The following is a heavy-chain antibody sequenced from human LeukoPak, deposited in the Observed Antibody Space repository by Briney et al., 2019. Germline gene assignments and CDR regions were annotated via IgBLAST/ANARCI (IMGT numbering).Heavy chain of an antibody. CDR3: ARHGNYYDTSQSGP. V-gene: IGHV4-38-2*01. J-gene: IGHJ5*02. Sequence: SETLSLTCAVSGYSISSGYYWGWIRQPPGKGLEWIGSVYHSGSTYYNPSLKSRVTISVDTSKNQFSLKLSSVTAADTAVYYCARHGNYYDTSQSGPWGQGTLVTVSS. CDR1: GYSISSGYY. D-gene: IGHD3-22*01. CDR2: VYHSGST.